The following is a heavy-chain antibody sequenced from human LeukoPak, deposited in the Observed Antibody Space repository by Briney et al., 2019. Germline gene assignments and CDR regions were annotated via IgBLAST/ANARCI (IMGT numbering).Heavy chain of an antibody. CDR1: GFTFDDYA. J-gene: IGHJ4*02. D-gene: IGHD2-2*01. Sequence: GGSLRLSCAASGFTFDDYAMHWVRQAPGKGLEWVSGISWNSVSIAYADSVKGRFTISRDNAKNSLYLGMNSLRTDDTASYYCAKDIGSTSWYLGNWGQGTLVTVSS. V-gene: IGHV3-9*01. CDR3: AKDIGSTSWYLGN. CDR2: ISWNSVSI.